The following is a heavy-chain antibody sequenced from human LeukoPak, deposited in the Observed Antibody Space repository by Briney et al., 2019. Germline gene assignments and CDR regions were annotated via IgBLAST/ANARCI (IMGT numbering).Heavy chain of an antibody. CDR3: TKDLMTGYSSGWYLGY. D-gene: IGHD6-19*01. CDR1: GFSLSSDA. Sequence: GGSLGLSCVVSGFSLSSDAMSWVRQAPGKGLEWVSVSSGSDDSTHYADSVKGRFIMSRDNSENTLYLQMNSLRAEDTAVYYCTKDLMTGYSSGWYLGYWGQATVVTVSS. CDR2: SSGSDDST. V-gene: IGHV3-23*01. J-gene: IGHJ4*02.